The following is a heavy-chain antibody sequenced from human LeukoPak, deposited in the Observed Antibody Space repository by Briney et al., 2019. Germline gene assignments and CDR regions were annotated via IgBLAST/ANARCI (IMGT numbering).Heavy chain of an antibody. Sequence: SETLSLTCAVYGGSFSGYYWSWIRQPPGKGLEWIGEINHSGSTNYNPSLKSRVTISVDTSKNQFSLKLSSVTAADTAVYYCARGAGGWLQCHFDYWGQGTLVTVSS. CDR3: ARGAGGWLQCHFDY. V-gene: IGHV4-34*01. D-gene: IGHD5-12*01. CDR1: GGSFSGYY. CDR2: INHSGST. J-gene: IGHJ4*02.